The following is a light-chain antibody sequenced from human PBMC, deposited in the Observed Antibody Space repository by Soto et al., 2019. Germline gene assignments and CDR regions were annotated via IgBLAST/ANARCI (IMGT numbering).Light chain of an antibody. Sequence: QSALTQPASVSGSPGQSITISCTGTSSDIGSYNLVSWYHHLPGKAPKLIIYEGTKRSSGVANRFSGSKSGNTASLTISGLQAEDAADYYCCAYAGSATFVVFGGGTKLTVL. CDR3: CAYAGSATFVV. CDR2: EGT. V-gene: IGLV2-23*03. CDR1: SSDIGSYNL. J-gene: IGLJ3*02.